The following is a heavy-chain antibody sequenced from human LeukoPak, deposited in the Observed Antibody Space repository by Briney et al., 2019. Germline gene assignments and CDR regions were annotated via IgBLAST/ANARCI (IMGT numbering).Heavy chain of an antibody. CDR1: GFTFSSYG. CDR3: ARDKSGSYFDY. J-gene: IGHJ4*02. CDR2: ISYDGSNK. D-gene: IGHD1-26*01. V-gene: IGHV3-30*19. Sequence: GGSLRLSCAASGFTFSSYGMHWVRQAPGKGLEWVAVISYDGSNKYYADSVKGRFTISRDNSKNTLYLQMNSLRAEDTAVYYCARDKSGSYFDYWGQGTLVTVSS.